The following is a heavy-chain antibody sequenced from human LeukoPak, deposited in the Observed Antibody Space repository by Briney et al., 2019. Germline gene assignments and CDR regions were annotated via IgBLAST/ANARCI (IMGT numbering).Heavy chain of an antibody. Sequence: GGSLRLSCSASGFTFGSYAMHWVRQAPGKGLEYVSAISSNGGTTYYADSLKGRFSISRDNSKNMVYLQVSCLRAEDTAVYYCVKVGSQLVAFDYWGQGTLVTVSS. CDR1: GFTFGSYA. CDR3: VKVGSQLVAFDY. D-gene: IGHD2-15*01. V-gene: IGHV3-64D*09. CDR2: ISSNGGTT. J-gene: IGHJ4*02.